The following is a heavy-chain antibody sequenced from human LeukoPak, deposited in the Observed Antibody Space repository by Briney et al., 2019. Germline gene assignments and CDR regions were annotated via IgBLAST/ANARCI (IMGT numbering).Heavy chain of an antibody. CDR3: ARLNPGIAARSYYFDY. J-gene: IGHJ4*02. V-gene: IGHV4-59*11. Sequence: SETLSLTCTVSGGSISSHYWSWIRQPPGKGLEWTGYIYYSGSTNYNPSLKSRVTISVDTSKNQFSLKLSSVTAADTAVYYCARLNPGIAARSYYFDYWGQGTLVTVSS. CDR1: GGSISSHY. CDR2: IYYSGST. D-gene: IGHD6-6*01.